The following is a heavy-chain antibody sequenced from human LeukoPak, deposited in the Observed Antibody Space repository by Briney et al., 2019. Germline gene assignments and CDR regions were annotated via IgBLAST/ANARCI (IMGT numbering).Heavy chain of an antibody. CDR3: ARDVDYANPRHDY. D-gene: IGHD4/OR15-4a*01. CDR1: GFTFSSYA. V-gene: IGHV3-21*01. CDR2: ISSSSSYI. Sequence: GGSLRLSCAASGFTFSSYAMSWVRQAPGKGLEWVSSISSSSSYIYYADSVKGRFTISRDNAKNSLYLQMNSLRAEDTAVYYCARDVDYANPRHDYWGQGTLVTVSS. J-gene: IGHJ4*02.